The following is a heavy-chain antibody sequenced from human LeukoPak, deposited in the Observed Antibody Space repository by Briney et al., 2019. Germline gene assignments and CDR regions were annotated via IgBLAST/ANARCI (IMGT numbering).Heavy chain of an antibody. D-gene: IGHD6-13*01. CDR3: AKDRPYSSSWSYYFDY. CDR2: ISGSGGST. CDR1: GFTFSSYG. J-gene: IGHJ4*02. V-gene: IGHV3-23*01. Sequence: GGSLRLSCAASGFTFSSYGMHWVRQAPGKGLEWVSAISGSGGSTYYADSVKGRFTISRDNSKNTLYLQMNSLRAEDTAVYYCAKDRPYSSSWSYYFDYWGQGTLVTVSS.